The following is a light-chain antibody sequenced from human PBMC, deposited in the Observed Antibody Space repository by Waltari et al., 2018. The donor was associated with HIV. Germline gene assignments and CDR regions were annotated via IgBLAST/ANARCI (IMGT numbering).Light chain of an antibody. CDR3: ATWDDALIGPV. Sequence: QSVLTQPPSASGTPGQRVIISCSGKRSNIGSHTVNWYQQFSGAAPTLLIYSNNRRPSAVPDRFSGSKSGSAASLAISGLKSEDDADYHCATWDDALIGPVFGAGTNLTV. CDR1: RSNIGSHT. V-gene: IGLV1-44*01. J-gene: IGLJ3*02. CDR2: SNN.